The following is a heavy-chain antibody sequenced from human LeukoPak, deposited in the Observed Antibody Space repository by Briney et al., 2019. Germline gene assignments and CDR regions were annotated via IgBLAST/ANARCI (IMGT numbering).Heavy chain of an antibody. D-gene: IGHD3-22*01. CDR2: IYYSGST. CDR1: GGSISNYY. V-gene: IGHV4-59*01. Sequence: PSETLSLTCTVAGGSISNYYWSWIRQPPGKGLEWIGYIYYSGSTNYNPSLKSRVTISVDTSKNQFSLKLSSVTAADTAVYYCARVRHYDSSGYPKRPYYYGMDVWGQGTTVTVSS. CDR3: ARVRHYDSSGYPKRPYYYGMDV. J-gene: IGHJ6*02.